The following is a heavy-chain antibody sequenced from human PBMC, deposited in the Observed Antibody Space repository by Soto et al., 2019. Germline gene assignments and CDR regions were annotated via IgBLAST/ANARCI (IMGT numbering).Heavy chain of an antibody. CDR3: GHSSGWSGYFQH. CDR1: GGTFSSYA. CDR2: IIPIFGTA. J-gene: IGHJ1*01. V-gene: IGHV1-69*13. Sequence: EASVNVSCKASGGTFSSYAISWVRQAPGQGLEWMGGIIPIFGTANYAQKFQGRVTITADESTSTAYMELSSLRSEDTAVYYCGHSSGWSGYFQHWGQGTLVTVSS. D-gene: IGHD6-13*01.